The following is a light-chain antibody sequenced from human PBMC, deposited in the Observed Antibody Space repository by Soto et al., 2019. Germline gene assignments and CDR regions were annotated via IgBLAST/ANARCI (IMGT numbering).Light chain of an antibody. CDR1: QSVRSNF. J-gene: IGKJ1*01. CDR2: GAS. V-gene: IGKV3-20*01. CDR3: QRYDSFRT. Sequence: EIVLTQSPGTLSLSPGERATLSCRASQSVRSNFLAWYQQKPGQAPRLLIYGASNRATGIPDRFSGSGSGTDFTLTITRLEPEDFAMYYCQRYDSFRTFGQGNKEEF.